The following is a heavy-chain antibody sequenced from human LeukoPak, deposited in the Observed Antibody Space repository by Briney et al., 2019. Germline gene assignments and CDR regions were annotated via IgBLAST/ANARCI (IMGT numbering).Heavy chain of an antibody. Sequence: SETLSLTCTVSGGSISSGGYYWSWIRQPPGKGLEWLGYIYHSGSTYYNPSLKSRVTISVDRSKNQFSLKLSSVTAADTAVYYCARGGSITIFGVVITGRLFDPWGQGTLVTVSS. CDR3: ARGGSITIFGVVITGRLFDP. D-gene: IGHD3-3*01. J-gene: IGHJ5*02. CDR1: GGSISSGGYY. V-gene: IGHV4-30-2*01. CDR2: IYHSGST.